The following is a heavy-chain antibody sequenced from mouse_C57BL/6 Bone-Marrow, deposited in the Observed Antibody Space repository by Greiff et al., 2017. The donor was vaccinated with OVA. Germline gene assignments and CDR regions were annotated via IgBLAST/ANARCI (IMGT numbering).Heavy chain of an antibody. CDR3: ARHPYYSNHWDVGMDY. CDR1: GFTFSDYY. D-gene: IGHD2-5*01. Sequence: EVMLVESGGGLVQPGGSLKLSCAASGFTFSDYYMYWVRQTPEKRLEWVAYISNGGGSTYYPDTVKGRFTISRDNAKNTLYLQMSRLKSEDTAMYYCARHPYYSNHWDVGMDYWGQGTSVTVSS. CDR2: ISNGGGST. V-gene: IGHV5-12*01. J-gene: IGHJ4*01.